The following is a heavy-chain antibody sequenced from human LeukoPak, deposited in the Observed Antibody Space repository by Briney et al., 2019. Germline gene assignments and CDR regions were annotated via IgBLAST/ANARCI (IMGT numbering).Heavy chain of an antibody. V-gene: IGHV3-66*01. Sequence: GGSLRLSCAASGFTVSSNYMSWVRQAPGKGLEWVSVIYSGGSTYYADSVKGRFTISRDNSKNTLYLQMNSLRAEDTAVYYCARESLVGAGTETLLVDAFDIWGQGTMVIVS. CDR3: ARESLVGAGTETLLVDAFDI. J-gene: IGHJ3*02. CDR1: GFTVSSNY. CDR2: IYSGGST. D-gene: IGHD6-19*01.